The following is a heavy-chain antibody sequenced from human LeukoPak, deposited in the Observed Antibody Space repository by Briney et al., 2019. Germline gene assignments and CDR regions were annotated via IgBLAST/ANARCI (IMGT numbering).Heavy chain of an antibody. J-gene: IGHJ4*02. Sequence: GESLKISCKGSGYSFTSYWIGWVRQMPGKGLECMGIIYPGDSDTRYSPSFQGQVTISADKSISTAYLQWSSLKASDTAMYYCARQTAVDTAMVTSMDYWGQGTLVTVSS. CDR1: GYSFTSYW. CDR2: IYPGDSDT. CDR3: ARQTAVDTAMVTSMDY. D-gene: IGHD5-18*01. V-gene: IGHV5-51*01.